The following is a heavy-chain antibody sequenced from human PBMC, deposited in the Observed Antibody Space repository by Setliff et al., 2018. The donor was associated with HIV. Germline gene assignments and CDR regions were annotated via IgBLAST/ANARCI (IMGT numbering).Heavy chain of an antibody. J-gene: IGHJ6*03. CDR2: IRHDGSYA. V-gene: IGHV3-30*02. CDR3: AKGRRPVDLVSTSIRYYFYMGV. D-gene: IGHD5-12*01. CDR1: GFTFSVHG. Sequence: GGSLRLSCAASGFTFSVHGMHWVRQAPGKGLEWVAFIRHDGSYAYHADSVKGRFTMSRDNSKNTVSLEMNSLRVEDTGVYYCAKGRRPVDLVSTSIRYYFYMGVWGKGTTVTVSS.